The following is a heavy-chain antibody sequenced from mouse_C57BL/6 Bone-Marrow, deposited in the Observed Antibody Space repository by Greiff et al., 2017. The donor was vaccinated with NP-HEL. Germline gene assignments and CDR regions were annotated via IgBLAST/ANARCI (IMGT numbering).Heavy chain of an antibody. Sequence: QVQLQQSGAELVKPGASVTMSCKASGYTFTSYWITWVKQRPGQGLEWIGDIYPGSGSTNYNEKFKSKATLTVDTSYSTAYRQLSRLTSEDSAVYYWASPTVGNYGGQGTTLTVSS. CDR2: IYPGSGST. J-gene: IGHJ2*01. V-gene: IGHV1-55*01. D-gene: IGHD1-1*01. CDR3: ASPTVGNY. CDR1: GYTFTSYW.